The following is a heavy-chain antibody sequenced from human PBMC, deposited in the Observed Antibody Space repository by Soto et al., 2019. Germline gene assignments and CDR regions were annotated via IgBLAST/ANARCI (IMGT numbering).Heavy chain of an antibody. V-gene: IGHV3-33*06. D-gene: IGHD6-6*01. Sequence: HPGGSLRLSCAASGFTFSSYGMHWVRQAPGKGLEWVAVIWYDGSNKYYADSVKGRFTISRDNSKNTLYLQVNSLRAEDTAVYYCAKDRNVAARNFDYWGQGTLVTVSS. J-gene: IGHJ4*02. CDR2: IWYDGSNK. CDR1: GFTFSSYG. CDR3: AKDRNVAARNFDY.